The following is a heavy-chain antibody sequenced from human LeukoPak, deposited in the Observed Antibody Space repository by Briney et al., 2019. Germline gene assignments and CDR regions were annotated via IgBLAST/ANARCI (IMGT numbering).Heavy chain of an antibody. CDR2: IFYSGGT. V-gene: IGHV4-39*02. Sequence: SETLSLTCTVSGGSISSSSYYWGWIRQPPGKGLEWFGSIFYSGGTYYTASLKSRVTISVDTCKKHFSLKLTSVTSADTAVYYCARRTSGGGLFDYWGQGTLVTVSS. CDR1: GGSISSSSYY. D-gene: IGHD3-10*01. CDR3: ARRTSGGGLFDY. J-gene: IGHJ4*02.